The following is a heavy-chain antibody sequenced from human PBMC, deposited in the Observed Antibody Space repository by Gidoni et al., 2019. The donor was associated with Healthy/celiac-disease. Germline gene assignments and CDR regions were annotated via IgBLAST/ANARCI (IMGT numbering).Heavy chain of an antibody. V-gene: IGHV4-61*02. D-gene: IGHD3-9*01. Sequence: QPAGKGLEWIGRIYTSGSTNYNPSLKSRVTISVDTSKNQFSLKLSSVTAADTAVYYCARDPPTQYYDILTGYPREDWYFDLWGRGTLVTVSS. CDR2: IYTSGST. CDR3: ARDPPTQYYDILTGYPREDWYFDL. J-gene: IGHJ2*01.